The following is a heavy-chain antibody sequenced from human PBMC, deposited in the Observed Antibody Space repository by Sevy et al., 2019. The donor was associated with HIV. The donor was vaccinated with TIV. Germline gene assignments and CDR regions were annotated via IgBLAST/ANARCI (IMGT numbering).Heavy chain of an antibody. CDR3: TTEITMIVVVIKGNY. J-gene: IGHJ4*02. D-gene: IGHD3-22*01. CDR2: IKSKTDGGTT. CDR1: GFTFSNAW. Sequence: GGSLRLSCVASGFTFSNAWMSWVRQAPGKGLEWVGRIKSKTDGGTTDYAAPVKGRFTISRDDSKNTLYLQMNSLKIEDTAVYYCTTEITMIVVVIKGNYWGQGTLVTVSS. V-gene: IGHV3-15*01.